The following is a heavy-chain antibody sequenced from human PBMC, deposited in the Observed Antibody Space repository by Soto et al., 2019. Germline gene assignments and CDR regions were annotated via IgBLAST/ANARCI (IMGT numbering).Heavy chain of an antibody. D-gene: IGHD2-15*01. J-gene: IGHJ2*01. CDR1: GYTFSDYA. CDR3: VRCYCRVGSCYACWHFDL. CDR2: ISASTRNT. V-gene: IGHV1-18*01. Sequence: QVQLVQSGGEVKKPGASVKVSCQASGYTFSDYAISWVRQAPGQGLEWMGWISASTRNTDQAQNFQGRVIMTLDTSTNTAYMELRSLRSDDTAVYYCVRCYCRVGSCYACWHFDLWGRGTLVTVSS.